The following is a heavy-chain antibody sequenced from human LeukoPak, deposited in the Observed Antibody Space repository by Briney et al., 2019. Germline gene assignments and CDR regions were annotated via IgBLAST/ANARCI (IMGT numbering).Heavy chain of an antibody. CDR1: GFTFSNHA. D-gene: IGHD2-2*03. CDR2: ISDDGSSK. V-gene: IGHV3-30*04. J-gene: IGHJ3*02. Sequence: QPGGSLRLSCVTSGFTFSNHAMHWVRQGPGEGLEWVAVISDDGSSKFYADSVKGRFTIFRDNSKNTLFLQINSLRPEDTAVYYCARVDDLDAFDMWGQGTLVTVSS. CDR3: ARVDDLDAFDM.